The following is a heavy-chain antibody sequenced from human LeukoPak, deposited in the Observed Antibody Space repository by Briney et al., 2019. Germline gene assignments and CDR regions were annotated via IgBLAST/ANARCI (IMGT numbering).Heavy chain of an antibody. Sequence: GESLKISCKGSGYSFTSYWIGWVRQMPGKGLEWMGIIYPGDSDTRYSPSFQGQVTISADKSISTAYLQWSSLKASDTAMHYCARTTGYDFWSGYCYDYWGQGTLVTVSS. D-gene: IGHD3-3*01. CDR2: IYPGDSDT. CDR3: ARTTGYDFWSGYCYDY. CDR1: GYSFTSYW. V-gene: IGHV5-51*01. J-gene: IGHJ4*02.